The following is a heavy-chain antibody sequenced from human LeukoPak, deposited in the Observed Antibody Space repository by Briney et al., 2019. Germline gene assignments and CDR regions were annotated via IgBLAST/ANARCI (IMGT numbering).Heavy chain of an antibody. CDR3: ARDRGDDFWSGYPYYMDV. CDR2: IFYSGST. Sequence: SETLSLTCTVSGGSISTSNYYWGWIRQPPGKGLEWIGNIFYSGSTYYSPSLKSRVTISLDTSRNQFSLKLNSVTAADTAVYYCARDRGDDFWSGYPYYMDVWGKGTTVTVSS. CDR1: GGSISTSNYY. J-gene: IGHJ6*03. D-gene: IGHD3-3*01. V-gene: IGHV4-39*07.